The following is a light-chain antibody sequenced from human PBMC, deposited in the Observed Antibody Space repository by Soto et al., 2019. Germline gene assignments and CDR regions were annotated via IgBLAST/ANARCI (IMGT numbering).Light chain of an antibody. V-gene: IGKV1-33*01. Sequence: DIQMTQSPSSLSASVGDRVTITCQASHDIGYYLNRYQQKPGKALKLLIYDASNLHPGVPSRFRGSGSGTEFSFNITSLQPEDVATYYCQQYDDLPITFGQGTRLEIK. CDR1: HDIGYY. CDR2: DAS. J-gene: IGKJ5*01. CDR3: QQYDDLPIT.